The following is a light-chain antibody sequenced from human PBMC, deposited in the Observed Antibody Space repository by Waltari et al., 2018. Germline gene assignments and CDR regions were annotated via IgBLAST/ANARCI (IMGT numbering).Light chain of an antibody. CDR3: LMYMGSGIWV. CDR2: KIN. J-gene: IGLJ2*01. CDR1: SGSISRTSY. V-gene: IGLV8-61*01. Sequence: QTVVTQEPSLSVSPGGTVPLTCALSSGSISRTSYVRWYRQTPGQAPPTLIYKINSRSAGVPDRFSGSFLGNKAALTITGAQADDESDYYCLMYMGSGIWVFGGGTKVTVL.